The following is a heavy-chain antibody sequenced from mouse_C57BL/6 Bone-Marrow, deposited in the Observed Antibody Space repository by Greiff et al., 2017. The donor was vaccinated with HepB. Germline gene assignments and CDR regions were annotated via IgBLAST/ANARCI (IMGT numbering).Heavy chain of an antibody. J-gene: IGHJ4*01. CDR1: GYTFTDYE. CDR2: IDPETGGT. CDR3: ARGTTVVGDYAMDY. D-gene: IGHD1-1*01. Sequence: VQLQQSGAELVRPGASVTLSCKASGYTFTDYEMHWVKQTPVHGLEWIGAIDPETGGTAYNQKFKGKALLTADKSSSTAYMELRSLTSEDSAVYYCARGTTVVGDYAMDYWGQGTSVTVSS. V-gene: IGHV1-15*01.